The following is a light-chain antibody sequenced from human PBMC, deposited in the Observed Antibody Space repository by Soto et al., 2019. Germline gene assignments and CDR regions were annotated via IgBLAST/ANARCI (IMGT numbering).Light chain of an antibody. Sequence: DIQMTQSPSSLSASVGDRVTITCRASQGITNYLAWYRQKPGKVPRLLIYAASTLQSGVPSRFSGSGSGTDFTLTISSLQPEDVATYYCQKYNSAPWTFGQGTKVEIK. CDR3: QKYNSAPWT. J-gene: IGKJ1*01. V-gene: IGKV1-27*01. CDR2: AAS. CDR1: QGITNY.